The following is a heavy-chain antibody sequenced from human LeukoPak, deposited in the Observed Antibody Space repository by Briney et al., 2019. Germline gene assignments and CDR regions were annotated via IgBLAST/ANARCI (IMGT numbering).Heavy chain of an antibody. CDR1: GGSISSGGYY. CDR2: IYYSGST. CDR3: ARRISRIAARPFDY. J-gene: IGHJ4*02. D-gene: IGHD6-6*01. Sequence: SETLSLACNVSGGSISSGGYYWSWIRQHPGKGLEWIGYIYYSGSTYYNPSLKSRVTILVDTSKNQFSLKLSSVTAADTAVYYCARRISRIAARPFDYWGQGTLVTVSS. V-gene: IGHV4-31*03.